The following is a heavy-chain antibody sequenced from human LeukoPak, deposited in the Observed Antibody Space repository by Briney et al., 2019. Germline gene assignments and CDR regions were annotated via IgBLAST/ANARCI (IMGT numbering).Heavy chain of an antibody. CDR1: GGSISSYY. J-gene: IGHJ4*02. D-gene: IGHD2/OR15-2a*01. CDR2: IYYSGST. Sequence: SETLSLTCPVSGGSISSYYWSWIRAPPGKGLEWIGYIYYSGSTNSNPSLKSRVTISLDTSKNQFSLKLSSVTTADTAVYYCAGHHPRNTVDFWGQGTLVTVSS. CDR3: AGHHPRNTVDF. V-gene: IGHV4-59*08.